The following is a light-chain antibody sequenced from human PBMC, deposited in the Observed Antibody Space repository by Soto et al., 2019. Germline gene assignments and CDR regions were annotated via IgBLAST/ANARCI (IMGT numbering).Light chain of an antibody. J-gene: IGKJ5*01. CDR3: QQYGGSPRIT. CDR2: GAS. CDR1: ERLSSVY. V-gene: IGKV3-20*01. Sequence: IVFSQSPGTLSLSPGERATLSCRASERLSSVYLAWYQQRPGQPPRLLIYGASNRATGIPDRFSGSGSGTDFTLIINRLEPEDVAIYYCQQYGGSPRITFGQGTRLEIK.